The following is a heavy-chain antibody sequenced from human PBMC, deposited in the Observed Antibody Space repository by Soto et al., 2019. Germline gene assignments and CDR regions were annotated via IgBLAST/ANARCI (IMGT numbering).Heavy chain of an antibody. J-gene: IGHJ6*02. D-gene: IGHD6-6*01. CDR1: GFTFSSYW. CDR2: IKQDGSEK. Sequence: GGSLRLSCAASGFTFSSYWMSWVRQAPGKGLEWVANIKQDGSEKYYVDSVKGRFTISRDNAKNSLYLQMNSLRAEDTAVYYCARDRYNSSSGSYYYYYGMDVWGQGTTVTVSS. V-gene: IGHV3-7*01. CDR3: ARDRYNSSSGSYYYYYGMDV.